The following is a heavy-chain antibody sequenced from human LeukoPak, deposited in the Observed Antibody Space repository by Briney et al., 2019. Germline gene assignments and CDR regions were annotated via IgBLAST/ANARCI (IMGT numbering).Heavy chain of an antibody. V-gene: IGHV3-7*01. D-gene: IGHD7-27*01. J-gene: IGHJ4*02. CDR3: ARDGDSFDY. CDR2: IKPDGSAK. Sequence: GGSLRLSCAASGFTFSSYWMSWVRQAPGKGLEWVANIKPDGSAKYYVDSLKGRFTISRDNVENSLYLEINSLRSEDTAVYYCARDGDSFDYWGQGTLVTVSS. CDR1: GFTFSSYW.